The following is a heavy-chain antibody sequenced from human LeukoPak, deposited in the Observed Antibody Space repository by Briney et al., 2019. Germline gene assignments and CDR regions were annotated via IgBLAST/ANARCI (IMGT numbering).Heavy chain of an antibody. Sequence: SQTLSLTCTVSGGSISSGDYYWSWIRQPPGKGLEWIGEIHHSGSTNYNPSLKSRVTISVDKSKTQFSLKLTSVTAADTAMYYCARGDGGSRWYSWFDPWGQGTLVTVSS. V-gene: IGHV4-30-4*01. D-gene: IGHD6-13*01. CDR1: GGSISSGDYY. J-gene: IGHJ5*02. CDR3: ARGDGGSRWYSWFDP. CDR2: IHHSGST.